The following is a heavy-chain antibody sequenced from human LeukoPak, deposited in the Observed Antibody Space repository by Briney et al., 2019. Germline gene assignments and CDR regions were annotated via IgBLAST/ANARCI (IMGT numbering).Heavy chain of an antibody. CDR2: TYYRSKWYN. D-gene: IGHD5-12*01. Sequence: SQTLSLTCAISGDSVSSNSAAWNWIRQSPSRGLEWLGRTYYRSKWYNNYAVSVKSRITINPDTSKNQFSLQLNSVTPEDTAVFSCERDSGAYDRPFDYGGREPWVPVSS. CDR1: GDSVSSNSAA. CDR3: ERDSGAYDRPFDY. V-gene: IGHV6-1*01. J-gene: IGHJ4*02.